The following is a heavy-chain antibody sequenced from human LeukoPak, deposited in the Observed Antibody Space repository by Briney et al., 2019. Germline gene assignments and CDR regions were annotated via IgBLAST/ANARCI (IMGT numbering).Heavy chain of an antibody. V-gene: IGHV3-48*03. CDR2: ISGSGGAT. CDR3: ARVVDYGWFDP. D-gene: IGHD3-16*01. J-gene: IGHJ5*02. CDR1: GFTFDDYA. Sequence: TGESLRLSCAASGFTFDDYAMNWVRQVPGRGLEWVSSISGSGGATYYADSVKGRFTISRDNAKNSPYLQMNSVRDEDTAVYYCARVVDYGWFDPWGQGTLVAVSS.